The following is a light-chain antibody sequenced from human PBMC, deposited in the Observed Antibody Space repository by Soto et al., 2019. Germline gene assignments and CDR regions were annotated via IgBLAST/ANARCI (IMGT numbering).Light chain of an antibody. V-gene: IGLV2-14*01. CDR2: EVS. Sequence: QSALTQPASVSGSPGQSITISCTGTSSDVGGYNYLSWYQQNPGKAPKVMIYEVSNRPPGVSNRFSGSKSGNTASLTISGLQAEDEADYYCSSYTTSGTPVFGGGTKVTVL. CDR1: SSDVGGYNY. CDR3: SSYTTSGTPV. J-gene: IGLJ3*02.